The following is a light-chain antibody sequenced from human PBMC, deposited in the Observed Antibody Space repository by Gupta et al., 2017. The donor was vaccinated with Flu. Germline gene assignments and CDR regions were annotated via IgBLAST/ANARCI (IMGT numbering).Light chain of an antibody. CDR3: QQYNSYPWT. CDR1: QSSSSW. J-gene: IGKJ1*01. CDR2: KAS. Sequence: PSTRSASVGDRVTITCRASQSSSSWLAWYQQKPGKAPKLLIYKASSLESGVPARFSGSGSGTEFTLTISSLKPDDFATYYCQQYNSYPWTLGQGTKVEIK. V-gene: IGKV1-5*03.